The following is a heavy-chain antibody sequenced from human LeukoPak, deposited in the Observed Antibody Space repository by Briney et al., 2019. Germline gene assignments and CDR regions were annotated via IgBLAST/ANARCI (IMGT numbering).Heavy chain of an antibody. CDR2: ISYDGSNK. V-gene: IGHV3-30-3*01. D-gene: IGHD6-13*01. CDR1: GFTFSSYA. Sequence: PGRSLRLSCAASGFTFSSYAMHWVRQAPGKGLEWVAVISYDGSNKYYADSVKGRFTISRDNSKNTLYLQMNSLRAEDTAVYYCARVGQQLVYSDAFDIWGQGTMVTVSS. J-gene: IGHJ3*02. CDR3: ARVGQQLVYSDAFDI.